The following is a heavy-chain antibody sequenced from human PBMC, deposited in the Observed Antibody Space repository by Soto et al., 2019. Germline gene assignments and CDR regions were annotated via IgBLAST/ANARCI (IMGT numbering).Heavy chain of an antibody. CDR3: AKDHYYDSSGYYPNWFDP. J-gene: IGHJ5*02. CDR2: ISYDGSNK. V-gene: IGHV3-30*18. CDR1: GFTFSSYG. Sequence: GGSLRLSCAASGFTFSSYGMHWVRQAPGKGLEWVAVISYDGSNKYYADSVKGRFTISRDNSKNTLCLQMNSLRAEDTAVYYCAKDHYYDSSGYYPNWFDPWGQGTLVTVSS. D-gene: IGHD3-22*01.